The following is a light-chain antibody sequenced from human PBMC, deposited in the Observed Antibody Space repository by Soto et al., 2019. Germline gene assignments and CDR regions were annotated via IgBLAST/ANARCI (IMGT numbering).Light chain of an antibody. CDR3: QQYEISPPIT. J-gene: IGKJ5*01. CDR1: QSVSRS. V-gene: IGKV3-15*01. CDR2: GAS. Sequence: EIVMTQSPATLSVSPGERATLSCRVSQSVSRSLAWYQQKPGQAPRLLIYGASTRATGVPPRFSGSGSGTDFTLTITRLEPEDFAMYYCQQYEISPPITFGQGTRLEI.